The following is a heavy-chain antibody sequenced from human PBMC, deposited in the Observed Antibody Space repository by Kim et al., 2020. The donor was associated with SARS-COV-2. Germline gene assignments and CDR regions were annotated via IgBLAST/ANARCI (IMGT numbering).Heavy chain of an antibody. CDR3: ARGRVQLERRRADAFDI. D-gene: IGHD1-1*01. V-gene: IGHV4-34*01. J-gene: IGHJ3*02. Sequence: LKSRVTISVDTSKNQFSLKLSSVTAADTAVYYCARGRVQLERRRADAFDIWGQGTMVTVSS.